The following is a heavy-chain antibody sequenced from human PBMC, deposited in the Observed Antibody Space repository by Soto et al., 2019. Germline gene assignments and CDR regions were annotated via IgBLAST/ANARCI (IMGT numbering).Heavy chain of an antibody. D-gene: IGHD2-2*01. J-gene: IGHJ6*03. CDR2: IYYSGST. V-gene: IGHV4-59*08. Sequence: PSETLSLTCTVSGGSISSYYWSWIRQPPGKGLEWIGYIYYSGSTNYNPSLKSRFTISVDTSENQFSLKLSSVTAADTAVYYCARRGMMEVPAAPTLDYYYYMDVWGKGTTVTVSS. CDR1: GGSISSYY. CDR3: ARRGMMEVPAAPTLDYYYYMDV.